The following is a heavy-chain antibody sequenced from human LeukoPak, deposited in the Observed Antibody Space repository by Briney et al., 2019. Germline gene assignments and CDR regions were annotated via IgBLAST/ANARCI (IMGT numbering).Heavy chain of an antibody. CDR3: ARLSSWAKFDY. CDR1: GGSISSSSHY. CDR2: IYYSGST. D-gene: IGHD6-13*01. J-gene: IGHJ4*02. Sequence: SETLSLTCTVSGGSISSSSHYWGWIRQPPGKGREWIGSIYYSGSTYYNPSLKSRVAISVDTSKNQFSLKLSSVTAADTAVYYCARLSSWAKFDYWGQGTLVTVSS. V-gene: IGHV4-39*01.